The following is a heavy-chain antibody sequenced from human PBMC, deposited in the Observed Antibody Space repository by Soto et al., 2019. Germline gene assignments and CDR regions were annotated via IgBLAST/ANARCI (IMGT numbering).Heavy chain of an antibody. CDR3: ARDPSIFGVVLPVDY. V-gene: IGHV3-48*01. J-gene: IGHJ4*02. CDR2: ISSSSSTI. CDR1: GFTFSSYS. Sequence: EVQLVESGGGLVQPGGSLRLSCAASGFTFSSYSMNWVRQAPGKGLEWVSYISSSSSTIYYADSVKGRFTISRDNAKNSLYLQMNSLRAEDTAVYYCARDPSIFGVVLPVDYWGQGTLVTVSS. D-gene: IGHD3-3*01.